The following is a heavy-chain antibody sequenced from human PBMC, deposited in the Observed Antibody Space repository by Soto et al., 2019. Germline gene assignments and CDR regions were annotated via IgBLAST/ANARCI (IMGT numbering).Heavy chain of an antibody. CDR3: ARPPFPGCINAVCYPFDY. CDR1: GYTFTDYY. Sequence: ASVKVSCKASGYTFTDYYIHWVRQAPGQGLEWMGMINPSGGGTDYAQKFRGRVTMTRDTSTGTVYMELSSLRSEDTAVYYCARPPFPGCINAVCYPFDYWGQGTLVTVSS. V-gene: IGHV1-46*01. J-gene: IGHJ4*02. CDR2: INPSGGGT. D-gene: IGHD2-8*01.